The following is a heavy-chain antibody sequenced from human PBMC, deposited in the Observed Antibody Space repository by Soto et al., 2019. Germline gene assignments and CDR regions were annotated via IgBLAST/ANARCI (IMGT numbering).Heavy chain of an antibody. CDR3: ARGWRGDYGSGSYYRPIDY. J-gene: IGHJ4*02. Sequence: EVQLVESGGGLVQPGGSLRLSCAASGFTFSSYDMHWVRQATGKGLEWVSAIGTAGDTYYPGSVKGRLTISRENAKNSLYLQMNSMRAGDTAVYYCARGWRGDYGSGSYYRPIDYWGQGTLVTVSS. CDR1: GFTFSSYD. CDR2: IGTAGDT. D-gene: IGHD3-10*01. V-gene: IGHV3-13*01.